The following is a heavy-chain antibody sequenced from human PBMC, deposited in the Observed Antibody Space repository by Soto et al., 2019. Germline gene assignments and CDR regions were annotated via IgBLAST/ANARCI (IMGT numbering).Heavy chain of an antibody. CDR1: GGPFSSYA. CDR2: IIPIFGTA. Sequence: SGKVGYKSSGGPFSSYAISLVRQAPGQGLEWMGGIIPIFGTANYAQKFHGRVTITADESTSTAYMELSSLRSEDTALYYCARSGRGGGFDYWGQGTLVTVSS. CDR3: ARSGRGGGFDY. J-gene: IGHJ4*02. V-gene: IGHV1-69*13. D-gene: IGHD1-26*01.